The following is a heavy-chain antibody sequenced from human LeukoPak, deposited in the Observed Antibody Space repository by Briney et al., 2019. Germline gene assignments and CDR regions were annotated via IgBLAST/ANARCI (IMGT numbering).Heavy chain of an antibody. D-gene: IGHD3-10*01. CDR3: AKRGVVIRVILVGFHKQAYYFDS. CDR2: ISDSGGLT. CDR1: GITLRNYG. Sequence: PGGCLRVSSADPGITLRNYGMSWVRAAPGEGREWVSRISDSGGLTNYADSVKSRFTISRDNAKNKLYLQMNSLRAEDTAVYFCAKRGVVIRVILVGFHKQAYYFDSWGQGALVTVSS. J-gene: IGHJ4*02. V-gene: IGHV3-23*01.